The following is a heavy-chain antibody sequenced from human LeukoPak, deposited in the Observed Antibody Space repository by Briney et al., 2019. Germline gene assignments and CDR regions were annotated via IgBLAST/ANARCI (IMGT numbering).Heavy chain of an antibody. CDR2: ISSSSSYI. D-gene: IGHD2-2*01. CDR1: GFTVSSNY. CDR3: ARDRCSSTSCYVTY. Sequence: GGSLRLSCAASGFTVSSNYMSWVRQAPGKGLEWVSSISSSSSYIYYADSMKGRFTISRDNAKNSLYLQMNSLRAEDTAVYYCARDRCSSTSCYVTYWGQGTLVTVSS. V-gene: IGHV3-21*01. J-gene: IGHJ4*02.